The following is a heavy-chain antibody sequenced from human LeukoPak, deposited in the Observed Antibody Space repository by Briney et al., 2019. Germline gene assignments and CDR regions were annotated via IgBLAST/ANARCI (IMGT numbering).Heavy chain of an antibody. D-gene: IGHD3-22*01. J-gene: IGHJ4*02. Sequence: PGGSLRLSCAASGFTFSSYAMSWVRQAPGKGLEWVSAISGSGGSTYYADSVKGRFTISRDNSKNTLYLQMNSLRAEDTAVYYCAEDRLYDSSGYYYVYWGQGTLVTVSS. CDR3: AEDRLYDSSGYYYVY. CDR1: GFTFSSYA. CDR2: ISGSGGST. V-gene: IGHV3-23*01.